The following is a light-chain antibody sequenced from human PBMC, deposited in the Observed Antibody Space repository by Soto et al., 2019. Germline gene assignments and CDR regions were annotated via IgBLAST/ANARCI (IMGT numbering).Light chain of an antibody. CDR2: DVN. Sequence: QSVLTQPRSVSGSPGQSVTLSCTGTSSDVGGYNYVSWYQQHPGKAPKLMIDDVNKRPSGVPDRFSGSRSGNTASLTISGLQAEDEADYYCCSYAGSYTWVCGGGTQLTVL. CDR3: CSYAGSYTWV. V-gene: IGLV2-11*01. CDR1: SSDVGGYNY. J-gene: IGLJ3*02.